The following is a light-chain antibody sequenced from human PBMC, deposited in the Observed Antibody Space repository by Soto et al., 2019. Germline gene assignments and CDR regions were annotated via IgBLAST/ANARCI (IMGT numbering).Light chain of an antibody. CDR1: QSVSTN. Sequence: EIVMTQFPSTLSEAPLERFTLSCRASQSVSTNVAWYQQKPGEAPRLLIFDASARAVDIPGRFSGSVSGTEFTLTISSLQPEDFAVYFCHSYDKWPPGTFGQGTKVDIK. CDR3: HSYDKWPPGT. V-gene: IGKV3D-15*01. J-gene: IGKJ1*01. CDR2: DAS.